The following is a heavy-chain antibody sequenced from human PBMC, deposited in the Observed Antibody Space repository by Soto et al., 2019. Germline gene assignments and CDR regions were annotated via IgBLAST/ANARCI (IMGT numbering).Heavy chain of an antibody. CDR1: GFTFSDYY. CDR3: ARRGTGKWFDP. Sequence: QVQLVESGGGLVKPGGSLRLSCAASGFTFSDYYMSWIRQAPGKGLEWVSYISGSGGILYYADSVKGRITISRDNAKNSLYLQMDSLRVEDTAVYYCARRGTGKWFDPWGQGTLVTVSS. V-gene: IGHV3-11*01. J-gene: IGHJ5*02. CDR2: ISGSGGIL.